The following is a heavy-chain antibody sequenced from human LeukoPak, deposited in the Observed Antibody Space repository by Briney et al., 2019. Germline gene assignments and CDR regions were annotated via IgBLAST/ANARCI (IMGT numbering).Heavy chain of an antibody. CDR1: GFTFSSYA. V-gene: IGHV3-23*01. D-gene: IGHD3-10*01. CDR3: AKASGITMVRGVIIQYYFDY. J-gene: IGHJ4*02. CDR2: ISGSGGST. Sequence: GGSLRLSCAASGFTFSSYAMSWVRQAPGKGLEWVSAISGSGGSTYYADSVKGRFTISRDNSKNTLYLQMNSLRAEDTAVYYCAKASGITMVRGVIIQYYFDYWGQGTLVTVSS.